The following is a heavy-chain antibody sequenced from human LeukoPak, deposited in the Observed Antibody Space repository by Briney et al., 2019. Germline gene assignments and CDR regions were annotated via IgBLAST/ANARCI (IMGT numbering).Heavy chain of an antibody. CDR3: AKDKGREGDY. V-gene: IGHV3-23*01. J-gene: IGHJ4*02. CDR1: GFTFSSYA. CDR2: ISSSGGST. Sequence: GGSLRLSCSASGFTFSSYAMTWVRQAPGKGLEWVSLISSSGGSTYYADSVKGRFTISRDNSKNTLYLQMNSLRVEDTAVYYCAKDKGREGDYWGQGNLVTVSS. D-gene: IGHD1-26*01.